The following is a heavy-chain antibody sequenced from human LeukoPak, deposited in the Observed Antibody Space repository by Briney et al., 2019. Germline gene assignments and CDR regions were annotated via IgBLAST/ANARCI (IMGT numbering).Heavy chain of an antibody. D-gene: IGHD6-19*01. CDR3: AKDRSSGWYAKEYYFDY. Sequence: GGSLRLSCAASGFTFSSYSMNWVRQAPGKGLEWVSYISSSSSTIYYADSVKGRFTISRDDAKNSLYLQMNSLRAEDTAVYYCAKDRSSGWYAKEYYFDYWGQGTLVTVSS. CDR1: GFTFSSYS. CDR2: ISSSSSTI. J-gene: IGHJ4*02. V-gene: IGHV3-48*01.